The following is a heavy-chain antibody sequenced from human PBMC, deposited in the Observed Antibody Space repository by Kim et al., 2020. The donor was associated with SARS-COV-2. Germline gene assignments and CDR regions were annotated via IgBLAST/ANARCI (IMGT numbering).Heavy chain of an antibody. CDR3: AKKGRAHGEVAGSAGAFDY. J-gene: IGHJ4*02. D-gene: IGHD6-19*01. V-gene: IGHV3-23*01. Sequence: KGRFTIARENSKNTLYLQMKSLRAEDTAVYYCAKKGRAHGEVAGSAGAFDYWGQGTLVTVSS.